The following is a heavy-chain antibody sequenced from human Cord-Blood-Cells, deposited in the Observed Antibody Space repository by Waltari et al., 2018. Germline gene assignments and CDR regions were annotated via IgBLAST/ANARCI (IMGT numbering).Heavy chain of an antibody. D-gene: IGHD1-26*01. V-gene: IGHV4-34*01. Sequence: QVQLQQWGAGLLKPSETLSLTCAVYGGSFSGYYWSGIRQPPGKGLEGNGEINHSGSTNFNPSLKSRVTISVDTSKNQFSLKRSSVTAADTAVYYCARGVGATNYYYYYYMDVWGKGTTVTVSS. J-gene: IGHJ6*03. CDR1: GGSFSGYY. CDR3: ARGVGATNYYYYYYMDV. CDR2: INHSGST.